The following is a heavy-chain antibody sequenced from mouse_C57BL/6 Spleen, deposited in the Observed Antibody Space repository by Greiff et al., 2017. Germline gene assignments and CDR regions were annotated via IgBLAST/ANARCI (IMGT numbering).Heavy chain of an antibody. CDR1: GYTFTSYW. CDR3: ARGGIGCAMDY. V-gene: IGHV1-64*01. Sequence: VQLQQPGAELVKPGASVKLSCKASGYTFTSYWMHWVKQRPGQGLAWIGMIHPNNGSNTYTEKFKSKATLTVYTSSGTAYMQLSSLTSEDSAVYYGARGGIGCAMDYWGQGTSVTVSS. J-gene: IGHJ4*01. CDR2: IHPNNGSN.